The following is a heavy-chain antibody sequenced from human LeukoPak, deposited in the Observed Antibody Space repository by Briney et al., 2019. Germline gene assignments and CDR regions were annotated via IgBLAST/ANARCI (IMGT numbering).Heavy chain of an antibody. CDR3: AREGTIFGVPPGDWGYYYMDV. CDR1: GGPISSYY. CDR2: IYHSGNS. J-gene: IGHJ6*03. D-gene: IGHD3-3*01. V-gene: IGHV4-59*01. Sequence: SETLSLTCTVSGGPISSYYWSWIRQPPGKGLEWIGYIYHSGNSNYNPSLKSRVTLSVDTSKNQFSLKLSSVTAADTAVYYCAREGTIFGVPPGDWGYYYMDVWGKGTTVTVSS.